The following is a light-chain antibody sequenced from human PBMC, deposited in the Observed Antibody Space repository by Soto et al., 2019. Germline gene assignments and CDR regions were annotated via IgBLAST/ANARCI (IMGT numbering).Light chain of an antibody. V-gene: IGKV1D-12*01. CDR3: QQTNTFPST. CDR1: QGIGSW. J-gene: IGKJ5*01. CDR2: AAS. Sequence: DIQMTQSPSSVSASVGDRVTITCRASQGIGSWLAWYQHKPGKAPKLLIYAASNLQGGVPSRFSGSGPGTDFALTINSLQPEDFATYYCQQTNTFPSTFGQGTRLEIK.